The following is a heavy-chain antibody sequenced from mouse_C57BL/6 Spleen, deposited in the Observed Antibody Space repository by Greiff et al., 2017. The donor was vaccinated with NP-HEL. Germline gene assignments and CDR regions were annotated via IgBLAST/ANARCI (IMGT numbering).Heavy chain of an antibody. J-gene: IGHJ2*01. Sequence: EVQLVESGGGLVKPGGSLKLSCAASGFTFSDYGMHWVRQAPEKGLEWVAYISSGSSTIYYADTVKGRFTLSRDNAKTTLFLQMTSLRSEDTAMYYCARDLDYYGSSFFDYWGQGTTLTVSS. D-gene: IGHD1-1*01. CDR3: ARDLDYYGSSFFDY. CDR2: ISSGSSTI. CDR1: GFTFSDYG. V-gene: IGHV5-17*01.